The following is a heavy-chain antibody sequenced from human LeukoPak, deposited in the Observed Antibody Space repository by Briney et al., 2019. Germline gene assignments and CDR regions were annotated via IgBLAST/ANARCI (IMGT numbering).Heavy chain of an antibody. D-gene: IGHD3-10*01. CDR3: ARGGGTYYYGSGRGYYGMDV. V-gene: IGHV4-34*01. CDR1: GGSFSGYY. J-gene: IGHJ6*02. Sequence: SETLSLTCAVYGGSFSGYYWSWIRQPPGKGLEWIGEINHSGSTNYNPSLKSRVTISVDTSKNQFSLKLSSVTAADTAVYYCARGGGTYYYGSGRGYYGMDVWGQGTTITVSS. CDR2: INHSGST.